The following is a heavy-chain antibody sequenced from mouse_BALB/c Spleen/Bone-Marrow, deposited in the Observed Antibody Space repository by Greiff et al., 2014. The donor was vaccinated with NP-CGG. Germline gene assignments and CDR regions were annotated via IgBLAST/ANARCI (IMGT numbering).Heavy chain of an antibody. V-gene: IGHV2-6*02. CDR3: ARTGTYYAMDY. J-gene: IGHJ4*01. Sequence: VKLVESGPGLVAPSQSLSITCTVSGFSLTSYGIHWVRQPPGKGPEWLVVIWSDGSTTYNSSLKSRLNIRKDNSKSQVFLKVSSLQTDDTAMYYCARTGTYYAMDYWGQGTSVTVSS. CDR1: GFSLTSYG. CDR2: IWSDGST. D-gene: IGHD4-1*01.